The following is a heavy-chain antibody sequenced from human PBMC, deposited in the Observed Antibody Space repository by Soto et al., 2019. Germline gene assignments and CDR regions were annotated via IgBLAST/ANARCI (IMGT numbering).Heavy chain of an antibody. J-gene: IGHJ6*02. D-gene: IGHD3-9*01. CDR3: TRVNTIFRYPDYFAYEMDI. CDR1: GYTFATYA. Sequence: QVQLVQSGAEVKKPGASVKVSCKASGYTFATYAIHWVRQAPGQRLEWMGWINTGNGYTEYSQNFRVRVTITRDTSVNTAHMEMSSLKSGDTAMYYCTRVNTIFRYPDYFAYEMDIRGQGTTVTV. CDR2: INTGNGYT. V-gene: IGHV1-3*04.